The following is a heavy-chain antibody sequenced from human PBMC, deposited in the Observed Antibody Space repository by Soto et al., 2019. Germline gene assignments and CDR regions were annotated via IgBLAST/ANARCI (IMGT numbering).Heavy chain of an antibody. J-gene: IGHJ6*02. Sequence: LALTCAVSGGTISSGGYSGSWIRQPPGKGLEWIGYIYHSGSTYYNPSLKSRVTISVDRSKNQFSLKLSSVTAADTAVYYCAVAARPYGMDVWGQGTTVTVSS. D-gene: IGHD6-6*01. CDR1: GGTISSGGYS. V-gene: IGHV4-30-2*01. CDR2: IYHSGST. CDR3: AVAARPYGMDV.